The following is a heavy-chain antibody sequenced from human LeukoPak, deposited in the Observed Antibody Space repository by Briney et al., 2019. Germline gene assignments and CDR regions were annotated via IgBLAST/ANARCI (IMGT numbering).Heavy chain of an antibody. CDR1: GFPFNESW. D-gene: IGHD7-27*01. CDR3: ATYINWVAGDV. J-gene: IGHJ6*02. Sequence: TGGSVRLPRAASGFPFNESWITWARQARAQAREWVAHINHEGCDIQYVDPVKVRFTISRDTAKGSVYLQMNSPRAEDTAIYHCATYINWVAGDVWGQGTTVIVSS. CDR2: INHEGCDI. V-gene: IGHV3-7*01.